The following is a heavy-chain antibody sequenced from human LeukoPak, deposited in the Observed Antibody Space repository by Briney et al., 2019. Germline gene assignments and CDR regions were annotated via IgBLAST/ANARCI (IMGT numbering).Heavy chain of an antibody. D-gene: IGHD3-22*01. Sequence: SETLSLTCTVSGGSISSYYWSWIRQPPGKGLEWIGYIYYSGSTNYNPSLKSRVTISVDTSKNQFSLKLSSVTAADTAVYYCARAHYYDSSGYAGFWFDPWGQGTLVTVSS. CDR2: IYYSGST. V-gene: IGHV4-59*08. J-gene: IGHJ5*02. CDR1: GGSISSYY. CDR3: ARAHYYDSSGYAGFWFDP.